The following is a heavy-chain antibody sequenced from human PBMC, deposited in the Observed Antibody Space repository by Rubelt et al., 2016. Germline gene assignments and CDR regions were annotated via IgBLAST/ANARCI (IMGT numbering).Heavy chain of an antibody. D-gene: IGHD4-11*01. CDR1: GYTFTSYG. CDR3: ARGARRYSMDPRNAFDI. Sequence: QVQLVQSGAEVKKPGASVKVSCKASGYTFTSYGISWVRQAPGQGLEWMGWISAYNGNTNYAQKLQGRVTMTTDTPTSTAYMELRSLRSDATAVYYCARGARRYSMDPRNAFDIWGQGTMVTVSS. V-gene: IGHV1-18*01. J-gene: IGHJ3*02. CDR2: ISAYNGNT.